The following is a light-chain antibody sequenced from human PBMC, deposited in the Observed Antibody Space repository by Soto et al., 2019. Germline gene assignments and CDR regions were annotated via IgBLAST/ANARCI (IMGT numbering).Light chain of an antibody. CDR1: SGHNNFA. CDR2: VKSDGSH. CDR3: QTWDTGMV. J-gene: IGLJ2*01. V-gene: IGLV4-69*01. Sequence: QLVLTQSPSASASLGASVKLTCTLSSGHNNFAIAWHQQQPEKGPRYLMKVKSDGSHTKGDRIPDRFSGSSSGAERYLTISSLQSEDEADYYCQTWDTGMVFGGGTKVTVL.